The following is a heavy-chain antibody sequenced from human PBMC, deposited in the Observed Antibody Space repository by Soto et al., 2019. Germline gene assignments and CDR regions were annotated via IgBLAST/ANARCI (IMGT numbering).Heavy chain of an antibody. D-gene: IGHD5-12*01. CDR2: IYYSGST. CDR1: GGSISSGDYY. J-gene: IGHJ4*02. CDR3: ARGRGYSGYFDYFDY. Sequence: SETLSLTCTVSGGSISSGDYYWSWIRQPPGKGLEWIGYIYYSGSTYYNPSLKSRVTISVDTSKNQFSLKLSSVTAADTAVYYCARGRGYSGYFDYFDYWGQGTLVTVSS. V-gene: IGHV4-30-4*01.